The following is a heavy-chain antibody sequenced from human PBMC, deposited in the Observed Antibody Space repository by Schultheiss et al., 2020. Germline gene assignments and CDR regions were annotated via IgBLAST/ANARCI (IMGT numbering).Heavy chain of an antibody. CDR1: GYTFTSYA. Sequence: SCKASGYTFTSYAMHWVRQAPGKGLEWVAGMSYDGSNKYYADSVKGRFTISRDNSKNTLYLQMNSLRAEDTAVYYCAKAKGYSSGWSDNWGQGTLVTVPS. V-gene: IGHV3-33*06. CDR3: AKAKGYSSGWSDN. J-gene: IGHJ4*02. D-gene: IGHD6-19*01. CDR2: MSYDGSNK.